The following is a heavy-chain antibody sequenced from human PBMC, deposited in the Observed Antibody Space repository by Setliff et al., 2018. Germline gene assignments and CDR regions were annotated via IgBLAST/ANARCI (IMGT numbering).Heavy chain of an antibody. CDR3: ARGPRFDYESPTYRRRFDP. D-gene: IGHD3-22*01. CDR1: GDSISGDY. J-gene: IGHJ5*02. CDR2: INHRGTT. Sequence: SETLSLTCTVSGDSISGDYWSWIRQPPGKGLEWIGEINHRGTTSYTPSLKGRVTISVDTSKNLFSLKLSSVTAADTAVYFCARGPRFDYESPTYRRRFDPWGQGTAVTVSS. V-gene: IGHV4-34*01.